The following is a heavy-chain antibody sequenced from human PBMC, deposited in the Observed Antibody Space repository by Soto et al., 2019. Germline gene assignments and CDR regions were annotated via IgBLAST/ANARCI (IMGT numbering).Heavy chain of an antibody. CDR3: ARTSGWSVTTSFDY. D-gene: IGHD4-17*01. J-gene: IGHJ4*02. V-gene: IGHV4-34*01. Sequence: SETLSLTCAVYGGSFSGYYWSWIRQPPGKGLEWIGEINHSGSTNYNPSLKSRVTISVDTSKNQFSLKLSSVTAADTAVYYCARTSGWSVTTSFDYWGQGTLVTAPQ. CDR2: INHSGST. CDR1: GGSFSGYY.